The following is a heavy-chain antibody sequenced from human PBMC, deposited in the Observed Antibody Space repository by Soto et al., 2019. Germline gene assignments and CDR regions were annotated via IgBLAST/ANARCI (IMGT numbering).Heavy chain of an antibody. CDR1: GYTFTSYG. V-gene: IGHV1-18*01. Sequence: QVQLVQSGAEVKKPGASVKVSCKASGYTFTSYGISWVRQAPGQGLEWMGWISAYNGNTNYAQQLQGRVTMTTETSTSTAYMERRSQRSDDTAVDYCASWWSDDPSLGGFDPWGQGTLVTVSS. CDR3: ASWWSDDPSLGGFDP. CDR2: ISAYNGNT. J-gene: IGHJ5*02. D-gene: IGHD2-15*01.